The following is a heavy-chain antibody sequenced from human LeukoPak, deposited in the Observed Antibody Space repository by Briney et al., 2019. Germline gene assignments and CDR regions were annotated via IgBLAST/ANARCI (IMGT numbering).Heavy chain of an antibody. Sequence: ASVKVSCKTSGYTFTSYGISWVRQAPGQGLEWMGWISAYNGNTNYAQKLQGRVTMTTDTSTSTAYMELRSLRSDDTAVYYCARPTSPYYYYGMDVWGQGTTVTVSS. V-gene: IGHV1-18*01. D-gene: IGHD3-16*01. CDR2: ISAYNGNT. CDR1: GYTFTSYG. CDR3: ARPTSPYYYYGMDV. J-gene: IGHJ6*02.